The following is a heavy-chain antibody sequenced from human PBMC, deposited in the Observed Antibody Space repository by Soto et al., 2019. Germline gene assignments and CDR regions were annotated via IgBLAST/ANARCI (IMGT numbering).Heavy chain of an antibody. CDR3: VQGRYPTMATPLDH. D-gene: IGHD1-1*01. V-gene: IGHV3-9*01. J-gene: IGHJ5*02. CDR1: GFTFDNCG. CDR2: ISWDSGTI. Sequence: GGSLRLSCAASGFTFDNCGMHWVRQAPGKGLEWVSGISWDSGTIGYADSVKGRFTISRDDAKNSLYLQMNSLRREDTALYYCVQGRYPTMATPLDHWGQGTLVTVSS.